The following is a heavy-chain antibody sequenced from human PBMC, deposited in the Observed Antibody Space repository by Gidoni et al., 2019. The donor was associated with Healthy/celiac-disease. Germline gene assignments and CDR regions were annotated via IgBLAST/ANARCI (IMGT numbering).Heavy chain of an antibody. CDR2: IYHSGST. J-gene: IGHJ3*02. D-gene: IGHD3-10*01. Sequence: QVHLQESGPGLLKPSETLSLTCAVSGYSISSGYYWGWIRQPPGKGLEWIGSIYHSGSTYDNPSLKSRVTISVDTSKNQFSLKLSSVTAADTAVYYCARRGDAFDIWGQGTMVTVSS. CDR3: ARRGDAFDI. V-gene: IGHV4-38-2*01. CDR1: GYSISSGYY.